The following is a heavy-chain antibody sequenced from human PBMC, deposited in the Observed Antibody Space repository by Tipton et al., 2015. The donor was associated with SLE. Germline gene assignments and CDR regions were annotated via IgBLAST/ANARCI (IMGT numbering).Heavy chain of an antibody. CDR2: IYYSGST. Sequence: TLSLTCTVSGGSISSSSYYWGWIRQPPGKGLEWIGSIYYSGSTNYNPSLKSRVTISVDTSKNQFSLKLSSVTAADTAVYYCARASTSCGYFDYWGQGTLVTVSS. CDR3: ARASTSCGYFDY. J-gene: IGHJ4*02. V-gene: IGHV4-39*07. D-gene: IGHD2-21*01. CDR1: GGSISSSSYY.